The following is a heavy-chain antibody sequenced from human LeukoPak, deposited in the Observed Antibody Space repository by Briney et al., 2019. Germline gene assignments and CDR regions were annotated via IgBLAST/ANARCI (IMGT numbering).Heavy chain of an antibody. CDR1: GFTFTNAW. CDR2: IKGDGSST. CDR3: ARDGYSFGHDFDY. J-gene: IGHJ4*02. D-gene: IGHD5-18*01. V-gene: IGHV3-74*01. Sequence: GGSLRLSCAASGFTFTNAWVTWVRQAPGKGLVWVSRIKGDGSSTSYADSVKGRFTISRDNAKNTLYLQMNSLRAEDTAVYYCARDGYSFGHDFDYWGQGTLVTVSS.